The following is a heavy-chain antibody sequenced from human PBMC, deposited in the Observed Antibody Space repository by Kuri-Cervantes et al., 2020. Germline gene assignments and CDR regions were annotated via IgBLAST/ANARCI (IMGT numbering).Heavy chain of an antibody. D-gene: IGHD2-8*01. CDR3: AREGAAVPNPFTNDAFDI. Sequence: GESLKISCAASGFTFDDYAMHWVRQAPGKGLVWVSRINSDGSSTSYADSVKGRFTISRDNAKNTLYLQMNSLRAEDTAVYYCAREGAAVPNPFTNDAFDIWGQGTMVTVSS. V-gene: IGHV3-74*01. CDR2: INSDGSST. J-gene: IGHJ3*02. CDR1: GFTFDDYA.